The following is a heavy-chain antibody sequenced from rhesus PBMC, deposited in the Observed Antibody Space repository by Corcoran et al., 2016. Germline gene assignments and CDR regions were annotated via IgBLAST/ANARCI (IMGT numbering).Heavy chain of an antibody. Sequence: EVQLVESGGGLVQPGGSLRLSCAASGFTFSSYGMSWVRQAPGKGLEWGSYISNGGGSTYYADSVKGRFTIPRDNSKNPLSLQMNSLRAEDTAVYYCAKENSYSGSWNRGPFDYWGQGVLVTVSS. V-gene: IGHV3S5*01. CDR3: AKENSYSGSWNRGPFDY. D-gene: IGHD6-25*01. CDR1: GFTFSSYG. J-gene: IGHJ4*01. CDR2: ISNGGGST.